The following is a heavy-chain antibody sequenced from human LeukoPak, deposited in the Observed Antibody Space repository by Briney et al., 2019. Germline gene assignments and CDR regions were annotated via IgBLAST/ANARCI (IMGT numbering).Heavy chain of an antibody. CDR2: INQDGSDK. CDR3: ARRLVGTPDYFDY. Sequence: GGSLRLSCAASGFTFGSSWMSWVRHTPGKGLEWVANINQDGSDKYYVDSVKGRFTISRDNAKNSLYLQMNSLRAEDTAVYYCARRLVGTPDYFDYWGQGTLVTVSS. V-gene: IGHV3-7*01. D-gene: IGHD4-23*01. J-gene: IGHJ4*02. CDR1: GFTFGSSW.